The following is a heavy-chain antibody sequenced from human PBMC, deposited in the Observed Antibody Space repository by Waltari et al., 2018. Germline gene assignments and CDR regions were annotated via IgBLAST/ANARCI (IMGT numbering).Heavy chain of an antibody. V-gene: IGHV4-4*02. Sequence: QVQLQESGPGLVKPSGTLSLTCAVSGGSISSRNWWRWVRQPPGKGLEWIGEIYHSGSTNYNQSLKSRVTISVDKSKNQFSLKLSSVTAADTAVYYCARDHYYGSGSYYKTPSYGMDVWGQGTTVTVSS. J-gene: IGHJ6*02. CDR2: IYHSGST. D-gene: IGHD3-10*01. CDR1: GGSISSRNW. CDR3: ARDHYYGSGSYYKTPSYGMDV.